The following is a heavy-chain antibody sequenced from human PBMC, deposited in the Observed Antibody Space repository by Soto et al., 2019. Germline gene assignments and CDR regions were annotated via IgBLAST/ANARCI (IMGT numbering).Heavy chain of an antibody. CDR2: IYYSGST. Sequence: SETLSLTCTVSGGSISSGGHYWSWIRQQPGKSLEWIGYIYYSGSTYYNPSLKSRVTISVDMSKSQFSLKLSSVTAADTAVYYCARVTIGYCSSTRCDPNYFDYWGQGILVTVSS. CDR3: ARVTIGYCSSTRCDPNYFDY. V-gene: IGHV4-31*03. J-gene: IGHJ4*02. D-gene: IGHD2-2*01. CDR1: GGSISSGGHY.